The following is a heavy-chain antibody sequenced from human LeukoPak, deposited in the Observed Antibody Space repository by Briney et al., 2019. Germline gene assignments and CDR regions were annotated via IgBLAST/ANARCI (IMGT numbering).Heavy chain of an antibody. CDR1: GYTFTGYY. V-gene: IGHV1-2*02. CDR3: ARGYYGSESYWAHYYYYYGMDV. CDR2: INPNSGGT. J-gene: IGHJ6*02. D-gene: IGHD3-10*01. Sequence: ASVKVSCKASGYTFTGYYMHWVRQAPGQGLEWMGWINPNSGGTNYAQKFQGRVTMTRDTSISTAYMELSRLRSDDTAVYYCARGYYGSESYWAHYYYYYGMDVWGQGTTVTVSS.